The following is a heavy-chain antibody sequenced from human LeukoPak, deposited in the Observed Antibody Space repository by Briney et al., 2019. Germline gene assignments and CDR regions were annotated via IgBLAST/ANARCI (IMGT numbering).Heavy chain of an antibody. D-gene: IGHD2-15*01. CDR1: GFTFSSYS. V-gene: IGHV3-21*01. CDR2: ISSSSSYI. Sequence: PGGSLRPSCAASGFTFSSYSMNWVRQAPGKGLEWVSSISSSSSYIYYADSVKGRFTISRDNAKNSLYLQMNSLRAEDTAVYYCARDMDLDIVVVVAATALDYWGQGTLVTVSS. CDR3: ARDMDLDIVVVVAATALDY. J-gene: IGHJ4*02.